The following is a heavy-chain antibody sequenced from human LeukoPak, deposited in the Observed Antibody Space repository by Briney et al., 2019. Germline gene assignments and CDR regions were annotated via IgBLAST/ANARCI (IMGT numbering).Heavy chain of an antibody. CDR1: GFTFSNYW. J-gene: IGHJ4*02. V-gene: IGHV3-7*04. CDR2: INQDGGEK. CDR3: ARRSGSYLFYFDY. D-gene: IGHD1-26*01. Sequence: GGSLRLSCAASGFTFSNYWMAWVRQAPGKGLEWVANINQDGGEKYYVDSVKGRFTIPRDNDKNSLYLQMNSLRAEDTAVYYCARRSGSYLFYFDYWGQGTLVTVSS.